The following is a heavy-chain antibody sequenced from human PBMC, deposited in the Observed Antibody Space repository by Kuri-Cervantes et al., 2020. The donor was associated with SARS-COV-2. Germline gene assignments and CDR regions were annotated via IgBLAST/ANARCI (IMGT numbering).Heavy chain of an antibody. D-gene: IGHD4-17*01. CDR1: GFTVSSNY. J-gene: IGHJ4*02. Sequence: GESLKISCAASGFTVSSNYMSWVRQAQGKGLEWVSVIYSGGSTYYADSVKGRFTISRDNSKNTLYLQMNSLRAEDTAVYYCARVPKDYGDYPYYFDYWGQGTLVTVSS. V-gene: IGHV3-66*01. CDR3: ARVPKDYGDYPYYFDY. CDR2: IYSGGST.